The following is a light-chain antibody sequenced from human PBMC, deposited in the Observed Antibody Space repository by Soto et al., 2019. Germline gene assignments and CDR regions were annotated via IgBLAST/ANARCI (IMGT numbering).Light chain of an antibody. CDR2: ENN. J-gene: IGLJ1*01. CDR1: SSNIGNNY. CDR3: GTWDSSLSAFV. V-gene: IGLV1-51*02. Sequence: QAVVTQPPSVSAAPGQKVTISCSGSSSNIGNNYVSWYQQLPGTAPKLLIYENNKRPSGIPDRFSGSKSGTSATLGITGLQTGDEAGYYCGTWDSSLSAFVFGTGTKVTVL.